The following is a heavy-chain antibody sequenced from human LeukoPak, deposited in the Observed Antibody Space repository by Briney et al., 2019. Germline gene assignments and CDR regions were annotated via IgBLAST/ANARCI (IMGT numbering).Heavy chain of an antibody. Sequence: PSETLSLTCTVSGGSISNRSHFWGWIRQTPGKGLEWFGSIYYSGYTYYNPSRKRRVTISVDTSKTQSSLRLTAVPAADTAVYYCARDSAPHLLAYFDYWGQGILVTVSS. CDR3: ARDSAPHLLAYFDY. D-gene: IGHD2/OR15-2a*01. CDR1: GGSISNRSHF. J-gene: IGHJ4*02. CDR2: IYYSGYT. V-gene: IGHV4-39*07.